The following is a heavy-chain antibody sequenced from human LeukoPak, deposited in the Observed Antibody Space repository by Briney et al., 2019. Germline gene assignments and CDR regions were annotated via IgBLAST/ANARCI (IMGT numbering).Heavy chain of an antibody. CDR2: ISAYNGNT. V-gene: IGHV1-18*01. J-gene: IGHJ4*02. CDR3: ARLRLIPGGYSYGLNFDY. CDR1: GYTFTSYG. D-gene: IGHD5-18*01. Sequence: ASVKVSCKASGYTFTSYGISWVRQAPGQGLEWMGWISAYNGNTNYAQKLQGRVTMTTDTSTSTAYMELRSLRSDDAAVYYCARLRLIPGGYSYGLNFDYWGQGTLVTVSS.